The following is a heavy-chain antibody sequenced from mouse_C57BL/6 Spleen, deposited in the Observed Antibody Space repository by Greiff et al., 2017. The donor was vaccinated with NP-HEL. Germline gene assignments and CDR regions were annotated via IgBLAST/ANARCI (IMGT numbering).Heavy chain of an antibody. CDR3: ARSGSSFYYFDY. D-gene: IGHD1-1*01. V-gene: IGHV1-54*01. J-gene: IGHJ2*01. CDR1: GYAFTNYL. Sequence: VQLQQSGAELVRPGTSVKVSCKASGYAFTNYLIEWVKQRPGQGLEWIGVINPGSGGTNYNEKFKGKATLTADKSSSTAYMQLSSLTSEDSAVYFCARSGSSFYYFDYWGQGTTLTVSS. CDR2: INPGSGGT.